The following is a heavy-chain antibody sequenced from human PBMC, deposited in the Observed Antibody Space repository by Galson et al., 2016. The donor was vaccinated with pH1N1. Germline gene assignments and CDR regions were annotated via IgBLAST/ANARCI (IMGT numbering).Heavy chain of an antibody. D-gene: IGHD6-19*01. CDR1: GFIFSTYR. CDR2: IDTASSII. CDR3: ARGGVSVAAVFDL. V-gene: IGHV3-48*01. Sequence: SLRLSCAASGFIFSTYRMHWVRQAPGKGLEWVAHIDTASSIIYYVESVKGRFTISRDNAKNSLYLQLSSLRAEDTAVYYCARGGVSVAAVFDLWGQGALVTVSP. J-gene: IGHJ4*02.